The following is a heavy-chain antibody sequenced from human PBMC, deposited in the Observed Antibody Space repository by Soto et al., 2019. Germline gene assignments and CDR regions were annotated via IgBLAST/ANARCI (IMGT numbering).Heavy chain of an antibody. D-gene: IGHD2-2*01. CDR2: ISGSGGST. Sequence: PGGSLRLSCAASGFTFSSYAMSWVRQAPGKGLEWVSAISGSGGSTYYADSVKGRFTISRDNSKNTLYLQMNSLRAEDTAVYYCAKRGYCSSTSCYSTRWKDGYYYYYYMDVWGKGTTVTVSS. V-gene: IGHV3-23*01. CDR1: GFTFSSYA. J-gene: IGHJ6*03. CDR3: AKRGYCSSTSCYSTRWKDGYYYYYYMDV.